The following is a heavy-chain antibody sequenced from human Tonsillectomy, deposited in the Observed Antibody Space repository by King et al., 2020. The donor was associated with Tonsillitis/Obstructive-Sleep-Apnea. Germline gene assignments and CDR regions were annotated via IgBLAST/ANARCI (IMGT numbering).Heavy chain of an antibody. CDR1: GFTFSDYY. V-gene: IGHV3-11*06. D-gene: IGHD4-17*01. Sequence: QLVQSGGGLVKPGGSLRLSCAASGFTFSDYYMIWIRQAPGKGLEWISYISSTSSYTNYADSVKGRFTISRDNAKNSLYLQMNSLRAEDTAVYCCASGDYGDSYSYGMDVWGQGTTVTVSS. CDR2: ISSTSSYT. CDR3: ASGDYGDSYSYGMDV. J-gene: IGHJ6*02.